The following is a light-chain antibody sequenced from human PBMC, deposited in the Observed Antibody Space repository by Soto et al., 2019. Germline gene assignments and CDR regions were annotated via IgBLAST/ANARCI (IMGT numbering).Light chain of an antibody. CDR3: CSYAGSNTFV. CDR2: EGS. J-gene: IGLJ1*01. CDR1: SSDVGSYDL. V-gene: IGLV2-23*03. Sequence: QSVLTQPASVSGSPGQSVTISCTGTSSDVGSYDLVSWYQQHPGKAPKLMIYEGSKRPSGVSNRFSGSKSGNTAYLTISGLQAEDEADYYCCSYAGSNTFVFGTGTKVTVL.